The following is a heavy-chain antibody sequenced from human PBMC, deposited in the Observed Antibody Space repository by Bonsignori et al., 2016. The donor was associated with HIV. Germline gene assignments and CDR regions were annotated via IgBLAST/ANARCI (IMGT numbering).Heavy chain of an antibody. J-gene: IGHJ3*02. CDR2: ISSSSSYI. CDR3: ARGRGYYGSGSQIAFDI. D-gene: IGHD3-10*01. Sequence: VRQAPGKGLEWVSSISSSSSYIYYADSVKGRFTISRDNAKNSLYLQMNSLRAEDTAVYYCARGRGYYGSGSQIAFDIWGQGDNGHRLL. V-gene: IGHV3-21*01.